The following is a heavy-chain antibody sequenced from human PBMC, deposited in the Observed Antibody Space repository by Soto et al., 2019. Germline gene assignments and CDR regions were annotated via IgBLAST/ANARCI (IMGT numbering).Heavy chain of an antibody. V-gene: IGHV3-21*01. Sequence: GGSLRLSCAASGFTFSSYGMNWVRQAPGKGLEWVSSISSSSSYIYYADSVKGRFTISRDNAKNSLYLQMNSLRAEDTAVYYCARAQNYDYIWGSYRDDDAFDIWGQGTMVTVSS. CDR1: GFTFSSYG. CDR3: ARAQNYDYIWGSYRDDDAFDI. D-gene: IGHD3-16*02. J-gene: IGHJ3*02. CDR2: ISSSSSYI.